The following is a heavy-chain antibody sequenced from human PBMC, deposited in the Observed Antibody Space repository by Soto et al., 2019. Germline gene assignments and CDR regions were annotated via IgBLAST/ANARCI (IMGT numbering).Heavy chain of an antibody. D-gene: IGHD3-3*01. V-gene: IGHV3-53*01. CDR1: GFNVSSNY. Sequence: GGSLRLSCAASGFNVSSNYMSWVRQAPGKGLEWVSFIYSGGSTSYADSVKGRFTISRDNSKNTVYLHMNSLRAEDTAVYYCARSEHAIFGVVPFDYWGQETLVTVSS. CDR2: IYSGGST. J-gene: IGHJ4*02. CDR3: ARSEHAIFGVVPFDY.